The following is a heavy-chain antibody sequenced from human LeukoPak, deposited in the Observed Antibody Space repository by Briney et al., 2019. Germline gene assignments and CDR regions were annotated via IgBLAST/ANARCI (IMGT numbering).Heavy chain of an antibody. CDR1: GFTFSSYG. CDR3: AKDRGY. CDR2: ISYDGSNK. Sequence: GGSLRLSCAASGFTFSSYGMHWVRRAPGKGLEWVAVISYDGSNKYYADSVKGRFTISRDNSKNTLHLQMNSLRAEDTAVYYCAKDRGYWGQGTLVTVSS. J-gene: IGHJ4*02. V-gene: IGHV3-30*18.